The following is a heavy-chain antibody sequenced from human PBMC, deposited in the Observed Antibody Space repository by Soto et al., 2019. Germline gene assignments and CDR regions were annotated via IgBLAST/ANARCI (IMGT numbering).Heavy chain of an antibody. V-gene: IGHV5-51*01. D-gene: IGHD1-1*01. CDR2: IYPGDSDT. J-gene: IGHJ6*02. CDR3: ASPTRYYYYGMDV. CDR1: GYSFTSYW. Sequence: PGESLKISCKGPGYSFTSYWIGWVRQMPGKGLEWMGIIYPGDSDTRYSPSFQGQVTISADKSISTAYLQWSSLKASDTAMYYCASPTRYYYYGMDVWGQGTTVTVSS.